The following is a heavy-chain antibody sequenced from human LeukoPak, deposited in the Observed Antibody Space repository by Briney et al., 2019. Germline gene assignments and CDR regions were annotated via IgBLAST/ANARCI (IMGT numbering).Heavy chain of an antibody. D-gene: IGHD3-22*01. J-gene: IGHJ5*02. CDR2: VYAGGST. CDR3: PRGKRGGYDISGYYLPNWFDP. Sequence: SETLSFTCTVSGDSISSATYYWSWLRQPAGKGLEWIGHVYAGGSTSYNPSLRSRVTIAIDASKKHFSLKPRSVTAADTAIYYCPRGKRGGYDISGYYLPNWFDPWGQGTLVTVSS. V-gene: IGHV4-61*09. CDR1: GDSISSATYY.